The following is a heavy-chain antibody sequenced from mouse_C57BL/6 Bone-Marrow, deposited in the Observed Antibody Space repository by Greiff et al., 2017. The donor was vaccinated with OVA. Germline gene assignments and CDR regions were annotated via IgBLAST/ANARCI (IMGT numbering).Heavy chain of an antibody. CDR2: IYPGSGNT. J-gene: IGHJ3*01. CDR1: GYTFTDYY. Sequence: VQVVESGAELVRPGASVKLSCKASGYTFTDYYINWVKQRPGQGLEWIARIYPGSGNTYYNEKFKGKATLTAEKSSSTAYMQLSSLTSEDSAVYFCARDDYDGAYWGQGTLVTVSA. CDR3: ARDDYDGAY. V-gene: IGHV1-76*01. D-gene: IGHD2-4*01.